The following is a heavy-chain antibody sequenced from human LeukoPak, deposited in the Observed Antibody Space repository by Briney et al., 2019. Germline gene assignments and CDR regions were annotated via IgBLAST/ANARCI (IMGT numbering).Heavy chain of an antibody. J-gene: IGHJ5*02. CDR1: GFTFSNYC. CDR3: ARGAGKWLLLNCFDP. CDR2: IWYDGSKK. D-gene: IGHD1-26*01. Sequence: GGSLRLSCEASGFTFSNYCMHWVRQAPGKGLEWVAVIWYDGSKKYYADSVKGRFTISRDNSKNTLNLQMNSLRAEDTAVYYCARGAGKWLLLNCFDPWGQGTLVSVSS. V-gene: IGHV3-33*01.